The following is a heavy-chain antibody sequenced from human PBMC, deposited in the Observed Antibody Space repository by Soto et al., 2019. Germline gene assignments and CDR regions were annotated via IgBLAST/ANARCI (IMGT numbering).Heavy chain of an antibody. CDR1: GGSISSYY. CDR2: IYYSGST. Sequence: QVQLQESGPGLVKPSETLSLTCTVSGGSISSYYWSWIRQPPGKGLEWIGYIYYSGSTNYNPSLKGRVPISIDPSKEQFSLQLSSVTAADTAVYYCARAMGSDWNYSGSGTLWYGFDPWGQGTLVTVSS. CDR3: ARAMGSDWNYSGSGTLWYGFDP. D-gene: IGHD3-10*01. J-gene: IGHJ5*02. V-gene: IGHV4-59*01.